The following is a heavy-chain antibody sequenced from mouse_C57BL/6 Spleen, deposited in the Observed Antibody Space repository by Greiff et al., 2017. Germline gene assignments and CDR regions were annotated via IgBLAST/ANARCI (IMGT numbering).Heavy chain of an antibody. Sequence: EVQGVESGGDLVKPGGSLKLSCAASGFTFSSYGMSWVRQTPDKRLEWVATISSGGSYTYYPDSVKGRFTISRDNAKNTLYLQMSSLKSEDTAMYYCARPLSGGSSYGAMDYWGQGTSVTVAS. D-gene: IGHD1-1*01. V-gene: IGHV5-6*01. CDR3: ARPLSGGSSYGAMDY. CDR2: ISSGGSYT. CDR1: GFTFSSYG. J-gene: IGHJ4*01.